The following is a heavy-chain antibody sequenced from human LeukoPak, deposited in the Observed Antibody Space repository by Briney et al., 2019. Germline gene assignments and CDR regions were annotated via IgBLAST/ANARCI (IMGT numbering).Heavy chain of an antibody. CDR2: IYHNGDT. D-gene: IGHD6-13*01. J-gene: IGHJ4*02. V-gene: IGHV4-4*02. CDR1: GGSISSSNW. Sequence: PSGTLSLTCAVSGGSISSSNWWSWVRQPPGKGLEWIGGIYHNGDTNYNLSLKSRVTISVDKSKNQFSLRLRSLTAADTAVYYCARVDSWYGFDYWGQGTLVTVSS. CDR3: ARVDSWYGFDY.